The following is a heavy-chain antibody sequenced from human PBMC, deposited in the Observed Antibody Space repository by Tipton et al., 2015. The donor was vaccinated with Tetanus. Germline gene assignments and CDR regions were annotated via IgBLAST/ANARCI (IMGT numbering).Heavy chain of an antibody. CDR1: GGSFSGYY. Sequence: TLSLTCAVYGGSFSGYYWSWIRQPPGKGLEWIGEINHSGSTNYNPSLKSRVTISVDTSKNQFSLKLSSVTAADTAVYYCARGLKEESSRRNYGSGSYSLLFDYWGQGTLVTVSS. D-gene: IGHD3-10*01. CDR2: INHSGST. CDR3: ARGLKEESSRRNYGSGSYSLLFDY. J-gene: IGHJ4*02. V-gene: IGHV4-34*01.